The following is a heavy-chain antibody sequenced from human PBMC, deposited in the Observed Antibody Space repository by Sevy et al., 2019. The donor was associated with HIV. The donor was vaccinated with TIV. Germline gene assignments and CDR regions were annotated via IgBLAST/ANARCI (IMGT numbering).Heavy chain of an antibody. J-gene: IGHJ6*02. CDR2: INHSGST. V-gene: IGHV4-34*01. CDR1: GGSFSGYY. CDR3: ARGRYYGSGSGYYYYGMDV. Sequence: SETLSLTCAVYGGSFSGYYWSWIRQPPGKGLEWIGEINHSGSTNYNPSLKSRVTISVDTSKNQFSLKLSSVTAADTAVYYCARGRYYGSGSGYYYYGMDVWGQGTTVTVSS. D-gene: IGHD3-10*01.